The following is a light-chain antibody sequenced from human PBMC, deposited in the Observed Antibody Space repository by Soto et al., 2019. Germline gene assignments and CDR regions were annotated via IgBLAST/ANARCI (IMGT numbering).Light chain of an antibody. Sequence: DTQTTQSPSTLSGFVGDSVTITCRASQTFSSWSAWYQQKPGNTPKLLIYKASTLKSGVPSRFSGSGYGTEFPLTISRLQHDDFATYYCQHYNSYSEAFGQGTKV. CDR3: QHYNSYSEA. CDR1: QTFSSW. CDR2: KAS. J-gene: IGKJ1*01. V-gene: IGKV1-5*03.